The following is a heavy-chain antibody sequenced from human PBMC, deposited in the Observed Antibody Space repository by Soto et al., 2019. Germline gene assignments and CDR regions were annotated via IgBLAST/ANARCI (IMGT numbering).Heavy chain of an antibody. CDR3: ARVGAAAGPYYFDY. V-gene: IGHV1-3*01. CDR2: INAGNGNT. CDR1: GYTFTSYA. J-gene: IGHJ4*02. D-gene: IGHD6-13*01. Sequence: ASVKVSGKASGYTFTSYAMHWVRQAPGQRLEWMGWINAGNGNTKYSQKFQGRVTITRDTSASTAYMELSSLRSEDTAVYYCARVGAAAGPYYFDYWGQGTLVTVSP.